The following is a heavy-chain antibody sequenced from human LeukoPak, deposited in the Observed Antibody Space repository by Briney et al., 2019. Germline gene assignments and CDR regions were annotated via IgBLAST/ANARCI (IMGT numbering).Heavy chain of an antibody. CDR1: GYTFTSYG. Sequence: ASVKVSCKASGYTFTSYGISWVRQAPGQGLEWMGWISAYNGNTNYTQKLQGRVTMTTDTSTSTAYMELRSLRSDDTAVYYCARASNYDFWEKYYFDYWGQGTLVTVSS. CDR2: ISAYNGNT. D-gene: IGHD3-3*01. J-gene: IGHJ4*02. V-gene: IGHV1-18*01. CDR3: ARASNYDFWEKYYFDY.